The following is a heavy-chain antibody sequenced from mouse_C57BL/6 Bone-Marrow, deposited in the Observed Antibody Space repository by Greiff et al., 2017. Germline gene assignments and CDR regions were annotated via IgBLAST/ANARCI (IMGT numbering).Heavy chain of an antibody. J-gene: IGHJ2*01. CDR2: IGPENGYT. CDR1: GFTIKDDS. V-gene: IGHV14-4*01. CDR3: TYLFITTVISDY. D-gene: IGHD1-1*01. Sequence: EVQLQQSGAELVRPGASVKLSCTASGFTIKDDSMPWVRQRPEQSLEWMGSIGPENGYTEYASKFQGKATITADTASNTAYLQLSRLTSEDTAVYYCTYLFITTVISDYWGQGTTLTVSS.